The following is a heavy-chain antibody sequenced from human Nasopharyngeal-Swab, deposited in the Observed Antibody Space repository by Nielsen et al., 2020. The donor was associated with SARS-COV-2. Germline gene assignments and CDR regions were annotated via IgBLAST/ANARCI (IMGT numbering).Heavy chain of an antibody. V-gene: IGHV1-18*01. D-gene: IGHD3-22*01. J-gene: IGHJ3*02. CDR3: ALSFRYYDSSGHGAFDI. Sequence: ASVKVSCKASGYTFTSYDINWVRQATGQGLEWMGWMNPNSGNTNYAQKLQGRVTMTTDTSTSTAYMELRSLRSDDTAVYYCALSFRYYDSSGHGAFDIWGQGTMVTVSS. CDR2: MNPNSGNT. CDR1: GYTFTSYD.